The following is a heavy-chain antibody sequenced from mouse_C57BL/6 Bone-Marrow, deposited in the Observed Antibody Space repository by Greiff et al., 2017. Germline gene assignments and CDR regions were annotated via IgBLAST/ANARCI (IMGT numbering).Heavy chain of an antibody. Sequence: QVQLQQSGAEPARPGASVKMSCKASGYTFTSYTMHWVKQRPGQGLEWIGYINPSSGYTKYNQKFKDKATLTADKSSSTAYMQLSSLTSEDSAVYYCARGGITTRKVYYFDYWGQGTTLTVSS. J-gene: IGHJ2*01. D-gene: IGHD2-4*01. CDR1: GYTFTSYT. CDR2: INPSSGYT. V-gene: IGHV1-4*01. CDR3: ARGGITTRKVYYFDY.